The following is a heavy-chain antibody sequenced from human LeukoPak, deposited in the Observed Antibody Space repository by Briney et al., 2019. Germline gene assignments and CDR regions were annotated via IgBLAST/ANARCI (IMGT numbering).Heavy chain of an antibody. D-gene: IGHD2-2*01. CDR1: GGSISSSSYY. V-gene: IGHV4-39*07. Sequence: SETLSLTCTVSGGSISSSSYYWSWIRQPPGKGLEWIGEINHSGSTNYNPSLKSRVTISVDTSKNQFSLKLSSVTAADTAVYYCARVRILYCSSTSCYGPYYYYYVDVWGKGTTVTVSS. CDR3: ARVRILYCSSTSCYGPYYYYYVDV. J-gene: IGHJ6*03. CDR2: INHSGST.